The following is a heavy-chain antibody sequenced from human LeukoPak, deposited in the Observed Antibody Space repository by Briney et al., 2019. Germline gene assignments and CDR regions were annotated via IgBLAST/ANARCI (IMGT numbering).Heavy chain of an antibody. V-gene: IGHV3-33*01. D-gene: IGHD6-13*01. CDR3: ARLGSSWTLDY. CDR2: ITYDGSNK. J-gene: IGHJ4*02. Sequence: GGSLRLSCAASGFTFSSYGMHWVRQAPGKGLEWVAVITYDGSNKYYAVSMKGRFTISRDNSKNTLYLQMNSLIAEETAVYYCARLGSSWTLDYWGQGTLVTVSS. CDR1: GFTFSSYG.